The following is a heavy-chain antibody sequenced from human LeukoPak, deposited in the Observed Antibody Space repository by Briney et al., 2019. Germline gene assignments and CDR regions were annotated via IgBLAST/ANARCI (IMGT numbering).Heavy chain of an antibody. CDR1: GFTFSSYT. D-gene: IGHD3-22*01. J-gene: IGHJ4*02. CDR3: ARGDLYYYDSSGGDY. CDR2: ISTSSSYI. V-gene: IGHV3-21*01. Sequence: TGGSLRLSCAASGFTFSSYTMNWVRQAPGKGLEWVSSISTSSSYIYYADSVKGRFTISRDNAKSSLYLQMNSLRAEDTAVYYCARGDLYYYDSSGGDYWGQGTLVTASS.